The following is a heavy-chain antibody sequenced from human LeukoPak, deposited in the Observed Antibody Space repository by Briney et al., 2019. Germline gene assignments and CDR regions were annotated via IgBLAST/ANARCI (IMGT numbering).Heavy chain of an antibody. V-gene: IGHV1-46*01. CDR1: GYTFTSYY. CDR3: ARDSGKDYYGSGSRFDY. J-gene: IGHJ4*02. Sequence: ASVKVSCKASGYTFTSYYMHWVRHAPGPGLEWVGIFNPSGGSTSYAQKFQGRVTMTRDTSTSTVYMELSSLRSEDTAVYYCARDSGKDYYGSGSRFDYWGQGTLVTVSS. CDR2: FNPSGGST. D-gene: IGHD3-10*01.